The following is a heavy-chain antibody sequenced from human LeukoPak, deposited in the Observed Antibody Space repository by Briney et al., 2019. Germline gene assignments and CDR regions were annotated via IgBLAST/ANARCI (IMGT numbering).Heavy chain of an antibody. J-gene: IGHJ4*02. Sequence: GGSLRLSWAASGFTFSSYGMHWVRQAPGKGLEWVAVISYDGSNKYYADSVKGRFTISRDNSKNTLYLQMNSLRAEDTAVYYCAKESTMVRGKSFDYWGQGTLVTVSS. CDR1: GFTFSSYG. CDR3: AKESTMVRGKSFDY. CDR2: ISYDGSNK. V-gene: IGHV3-30*18. D-gene: IGHD3-10*01.